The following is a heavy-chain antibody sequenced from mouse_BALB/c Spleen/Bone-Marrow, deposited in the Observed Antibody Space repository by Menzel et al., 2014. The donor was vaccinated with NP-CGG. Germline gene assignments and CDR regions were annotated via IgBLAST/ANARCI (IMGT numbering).Heavy chain of an antibody. J-gene: IGHJ3*01. CDR2: IYPGSGST. CDR1: GYTFTSYW. CDR3: PRLGSTMITPDDY. V-gene: IGHV1S22*01. Sequence: LQQSGSELVRPGASVKLSCKASGYTFTSYWMHWVKQRPGQGLEWIGNIYPGSGSTNYDEKFKSKATLTVDTSSSTAYMQLSSLASEDSAVYYCPRLGSTMITPDDYWVQGTLVTVSA. D-gene: IGHD2-4*01.